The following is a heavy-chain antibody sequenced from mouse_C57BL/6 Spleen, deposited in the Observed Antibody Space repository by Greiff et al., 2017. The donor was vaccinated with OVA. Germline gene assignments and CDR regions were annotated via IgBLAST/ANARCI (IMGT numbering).Heavy chain of an antibody. CDR3: ARKTSLSGGYFDV. D-gene: IGHD6-1*01. J-gene: IGHJ1*03. Sequence: VMLVESGPGLVQPSQSLSITCTVSGFSLTSYGVHWVRQSPGKGLEWLGVIWSGGSTDYNAAFISRLSISKDNSKSQVFFKMNSLQADDTAIYYCARKTSLSGGYFDVWGTGTTVTVSS. V-gene: IGHV2-2*01. CDR1: GFSLTSYG. CDR2: IWSGGST.